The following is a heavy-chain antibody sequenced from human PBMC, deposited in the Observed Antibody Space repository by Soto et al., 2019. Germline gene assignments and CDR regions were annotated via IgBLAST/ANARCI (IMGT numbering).Heavy chain of an antibody. CDR3: APDPLEYSDFLSGYPLSYYSSTDV. D-gene: IGHD3-3*01. CDR2: ISWNSGSI. Sequence: GVSLRLSCAASGFTFDDYAMHWVRQAPGKGLEWVSGISWNSGSIGYADSVKGRFTISRDNAKNSLYLQMNSLRAEDAALLFCAPDPLEYSDFLSGYPLSYYSSTDVWGKGTPVTVSS. CDR1: GFTFDDYA. V-gene: IGHV3-9*01. J-gene: IGHJ6*03.